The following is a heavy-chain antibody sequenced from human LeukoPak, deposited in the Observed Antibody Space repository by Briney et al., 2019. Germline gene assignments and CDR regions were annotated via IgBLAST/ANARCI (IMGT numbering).Heavy chain of an antibody. CDR3: AREGISTYYYDSSVFDY. V-gene: IGHV3-7*01. CDR2: IKQDGSEK. Sequence: GGSLRLSCAASGFTFSSYWMSWVRQAPGKGLEWVANIKQDGSEKYYVDSVKGRFTISRDNAKNSLYLQMNSLRAEDTAVYYCAREGISTYYYDSSVFDYWGQGTLVTVSS. CDR1: GFTFSSYW. D-gene: IGHD3-22*01. J-gene: IGHJ4*02.